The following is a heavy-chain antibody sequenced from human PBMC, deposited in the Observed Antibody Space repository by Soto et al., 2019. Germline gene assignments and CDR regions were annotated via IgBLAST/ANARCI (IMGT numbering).Heavy chain of an antibody. CDR2: ISDEGSNK. CDR1: GFTFSSYG. Sequence: GRCLRLSCALSGFTFSSYGMHWVRQAPGKGLEWVAGISDEGSNKYYVDSVKGRFSISTDNSKNTPYLQMNSMRADDPAVYYRAKGRSSGGNNWFDAWAQGTLVTVSS. CDR3: AKGRSSGGNNWFDA. V-gene: IGHV3-30*18. J-gene: IGHJ5*02. D-gene: IGHD6-19*01.